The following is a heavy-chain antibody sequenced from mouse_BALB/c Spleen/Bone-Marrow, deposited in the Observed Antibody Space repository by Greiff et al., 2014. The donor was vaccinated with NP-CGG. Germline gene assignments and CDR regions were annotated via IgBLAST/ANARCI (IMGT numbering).Heavy chain of an antibody. CDR1: GFNIKDTY. Sequence: VQLQQSGAELVKPGASVKLSCTASGFNIKDTYMHWVKQRPEQGLEWIGRIDPANGNTKYDPKFQGKATITADTSSNTAYQQLSSLTSEDTAVYYCARWEYYAMDYWGQGTSVTVPS. CDR2: IDPANGNT. V-gene: IGHV14-3*02. J-gene: IGHJ4*01. CDR3: ARWEYYAMDY. D-gene: IGHD4-1*01.